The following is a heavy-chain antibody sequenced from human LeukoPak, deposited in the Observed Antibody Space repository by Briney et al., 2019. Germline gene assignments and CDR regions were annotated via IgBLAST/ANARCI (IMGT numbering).Heavy chain of an antibody. J-gene: IGHJ6*02. CDR3: ARDLPSPPSGYYGMDV. CDR1: GFTFSSYG. Sequence: GRSLRLSCAASGFTFSSYGMHWVRQAPGKGLERVAVISYDGSNKYYADSVKGRFTISRDNSKNTLYLQMNSLRAEDTAVYYCARDLPSPPSGYYGMDVWGQGTTVTVSS. D-gene: IGHD1-26*01. CDR2: ISYDGSNK. V-gene: IGHV3-30*03.